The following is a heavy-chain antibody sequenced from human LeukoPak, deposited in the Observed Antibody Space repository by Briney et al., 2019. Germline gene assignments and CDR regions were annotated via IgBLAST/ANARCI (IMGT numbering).Heavy chain of an antibody. V-gene: IGHV4-59*01. CDR1: GGSISSNY. D-gene: IGHD4-23*01. CDR3: AKEGGHSGWFDP. Sequence: PSETLSLTCTVSGGSISSNYWSWIRQPPGKGLEWIAYIHYSGSTNYNPSLKSRVTISLDTSKNQFSLKVSSVTAADTAVYYCAKEGGHSGWFDPWGQGTPVTVSS. CDR2: IHYSGST. J-gene: IGHJ5*02.